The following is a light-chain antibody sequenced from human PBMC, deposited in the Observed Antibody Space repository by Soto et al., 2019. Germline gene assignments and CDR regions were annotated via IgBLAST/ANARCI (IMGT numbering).Light chain of an antibody. CDR2: EVS. CDR3: TSLPTGAPWV. J-gene: IGLJ3*02. CDR1: SSDVGGYNY. Sequence: QSALTQPASVSGSPGQSITISCTGTSSDVGGYNYVSWFQQHPGKAPKLKIYEVSNRPSGVSNRFSGSKSGYTASLTISELKAEAEVDNTGTSLPTGAPWVSGGGTK. V-gene: IGLV2-14*03.